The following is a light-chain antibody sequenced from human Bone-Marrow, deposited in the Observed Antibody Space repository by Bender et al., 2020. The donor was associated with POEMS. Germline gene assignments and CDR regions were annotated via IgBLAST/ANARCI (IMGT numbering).Light chain of an antibody. CDR2: QDS. J-gene: IGLJ2*01. CDR1: KLGDKY. V-gene: IGLV3-1*01. Sequence: SYELTQSPSVSVSPGQTASITCSGDKLGDKYVCWYQLKPGQSPVLVIYQDSKRPSGVPERFTGSNSGNTATLTISETQALDEADYYCQAWDINTGVFGGGTKLTVL. CDR3: QAWDINTGV.